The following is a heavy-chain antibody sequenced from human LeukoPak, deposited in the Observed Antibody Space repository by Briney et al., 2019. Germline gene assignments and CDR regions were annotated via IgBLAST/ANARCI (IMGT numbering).Heavy chain of an antibody. D-gene: IGHD1-26*01. CDR1: GFTFSSCG. J-gene: IGHJ6*03. CDR2: ISGSGGST. V-gene: IGHV3-23*01. CDR3: ARFRSYDNYYYMDV. Sequence: GGYLRLYSAASGFTFSSCGMSWVRQAQGKGLEGVSAISGSGGSTDYADSVKGRFTISRANSKNTLYLQMDSLRAEDTALYYCARFRSYDNYYYMDVWGKGTTVTTSS.